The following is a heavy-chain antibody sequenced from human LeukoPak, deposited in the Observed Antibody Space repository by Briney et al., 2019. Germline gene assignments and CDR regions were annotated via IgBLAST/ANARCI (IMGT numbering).Heavy chain of an antibody. J-gene: IGHJ4*02. V-gene: IGHV3-7*01. CDR2: IKPDGTEK. CDR1: GFTFSQYW. Sequence: PGGSLRLSCAASGFTFSQYWMPCLRQAPGKGLRWVANIKPDGTEKYYLASVRGRLTISRDNAKNSLFLQVNALRGEDTAVYFYARAIAFSGSRWANDYWGQGTLVTVSS. D-gene: IGHD6-13*01. CDR3: ARAIAFSGSRWANDY.